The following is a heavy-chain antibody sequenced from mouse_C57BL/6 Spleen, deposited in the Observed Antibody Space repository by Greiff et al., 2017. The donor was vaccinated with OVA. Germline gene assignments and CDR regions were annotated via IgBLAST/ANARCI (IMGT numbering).Heavy chain of an antibody. CDR2: INPNNGGT. D-gene: IGHD1-1*01. J-gene: IGHJ1*03. Sequence: VQLQQSGPELVKPGASVKISCKASGYTFTDYYMNWVKQSHGKSLEWIGDINPNNGGTSYNQKFKGKATLTVDKSSSTAYMELRSLTSEDSAVYYCASYYGSPNWYFDVWGTGTTVTVSS. CDR1: GYTFTDYY. CDR3: ASYYGSPNWYFDV. V-gene: IGHV1-26*01.